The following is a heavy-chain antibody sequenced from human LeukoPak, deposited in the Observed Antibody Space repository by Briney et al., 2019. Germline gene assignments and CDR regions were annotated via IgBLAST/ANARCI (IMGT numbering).Heavy chain of an antibody. D-gene: IGHD2-2*01. J-gene: IGHJ4*02. CDR2: IYPGDSDI. Sequence: GESLKISCKGSGYTFTDYWIAWVRQMPGKGLEWMGIIYPGDSDITYSPSFQGQVTISVDKSISTAFLQWSSLKASDTAMYYCARRCTSTSCGSEYWGQGTLVTVSS. V-gene: IGHV5-51*01. CDR3: ARRCTSTSCGSEY. CDR1: GYTFTDYW.